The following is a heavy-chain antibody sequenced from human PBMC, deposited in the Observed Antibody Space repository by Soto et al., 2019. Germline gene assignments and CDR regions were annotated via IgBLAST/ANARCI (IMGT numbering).Heavy chain of an antibody. D-gene: IGHD1-26*01. V-gene: IGHV3-23*01. CDR2: ISVNGYTT. J-gene: IGHJ5*02. CDR3: AHLLQWDLLWRYFDP. CDR1: GFTFNNYA. Sequence: GGAQRLSCAASGFTFNNYALIWVRQAPGKGLEWVSDISVNGYTTYYADSVKGRFTISRDNSKNTLYLQMNSLRAEDTATYYCAHLLQWDLLWRYFDPWGQGTLVTVSS.